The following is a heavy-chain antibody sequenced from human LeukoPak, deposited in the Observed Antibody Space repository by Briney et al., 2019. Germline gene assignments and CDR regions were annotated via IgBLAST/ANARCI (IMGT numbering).Heavy chain of an antibody. Sequence: SVKVSCKASGYTFTDYYIHWVRQAPGQGLEWMGGIIPIFGTANYAQKFQGRVTITTDESTSTAYMELSSLRSEDTAVYYCASQRGYSYGYVDYWGQGTLVTVSS. J-gene: IGHJ4*02. CDR2: IIPIFGTA. V-gene: IGHV1-69*05. D-gene: IGHD5-18*01. CDR3: ASQRGYSYGYVDY. CDR1: GYTFTDYY.